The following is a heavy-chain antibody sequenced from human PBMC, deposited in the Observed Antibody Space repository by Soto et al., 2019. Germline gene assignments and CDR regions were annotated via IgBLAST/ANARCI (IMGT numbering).Heavy chain of an antibody. D-gene: IGHD3-10*01. Sequence: GGSLRLSCAASGFTFSNAWINWVRQAPGKGLEWVGRIKSKSDGGTTDYAAPVKGRFAISRDDSKNLVYMQMNSLKTEDTAVYYCGREYCIPIMGVRFDYWGQGTLVTVSS. J-gene: IGHJ4*02. CDR1: GFTFSNAW. CDR3: GREYCIPIMGVRFDY. V-gene: IGHV3-15*07. CDR2: IKSKSDGGTT.